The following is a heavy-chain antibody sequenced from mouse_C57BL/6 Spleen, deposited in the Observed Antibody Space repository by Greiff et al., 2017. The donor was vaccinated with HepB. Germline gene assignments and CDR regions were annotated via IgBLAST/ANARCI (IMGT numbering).Heavy chain of an antibody. V-gene: IGHV7-3*01. Sequence: DVLLVESGGGLVQPGGSLSLSCAASGFTFTDYYMSWVRQPPGKALEWLGFIRNKANGYTTEYSVSVKGPFTISRDNSQSLLYLQMNALGADDSATYYCARYDGNPFAYWGQGTMVTVSA. J-gene: IGHJ3*01. CDR3: ARYDGNPFAY. D-gene: IGHD2-1*01. CDR1: GFTFTDYY. CDR2: IRNKANGYTT.